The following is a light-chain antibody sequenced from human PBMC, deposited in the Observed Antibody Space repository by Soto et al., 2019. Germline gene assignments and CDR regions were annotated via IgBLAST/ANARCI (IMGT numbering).Light chain of an antibody. CDR1: STDVGGYKY. Sequence: QSVLTQPASVSGSPGQSITITCTLTSTDVGGYKYVSWYQQHPGTAPKLMIFEVNGRPSGVSDRFSGSKSGNTASLTISGLQPEDEADYYCSSFSSSSTPYVFGTGTKVTVL. V-gene: IGLV2-14*01. J-gene: IGLJ1*01. CDR3: SSFSSSSTPYV. CDR2: EVN.